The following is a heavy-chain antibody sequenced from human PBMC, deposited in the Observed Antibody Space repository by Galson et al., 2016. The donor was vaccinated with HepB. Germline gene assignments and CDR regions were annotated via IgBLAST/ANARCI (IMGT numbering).Heavy chain of an antibody. CDR1: GFNFNNYA. Sequence: SLRLSCAAAGFNFNNYAMHWVRQAPGKGLEWVSGIGGSGGGTHYADSVKGRFTIPRDNTKNTLYLQLNSLRAEDTAIYYCTKDQLIVIVPAAGNWFDPWGQGTLVTVSS. CDR2: IGGSGGGT. V-gene: IGHV3-23*01. D-gene: IGHD2-2*01. J-gene: IGHJ5*02. CDR3: TKDQLIVIVPAAGNWFDP.